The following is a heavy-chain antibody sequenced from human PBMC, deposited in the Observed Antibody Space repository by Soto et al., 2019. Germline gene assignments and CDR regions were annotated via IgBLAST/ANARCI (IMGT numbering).Heavy chain of an antibody. CDR3: ARGDTAMTFPGQLEVTLHRFDP. J-gene: IGHJ5*02. CDR2: IYYSGST. Sequence: SETLSLTCTVSGGSISSGGYYWSWIRQHPGKGLEWIGYIYYSGSTYYNPSLKSRVTISVDTSKNQFSLKLSSVTAADTAVYYCARGDTAMTFPGQLEVTLHRFDPWGQGTPVTVSS. D-gene: IGHD5-18*01. V-gene: IGHV4-31*03. CDR1: GGSISSGGYY.